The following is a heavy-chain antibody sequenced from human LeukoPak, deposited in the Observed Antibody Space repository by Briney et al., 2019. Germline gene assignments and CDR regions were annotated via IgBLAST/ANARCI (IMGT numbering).Heavy chain of an antibody. CDR2: IFYSGST. CDR3: ARGLFGVVIGPTLGWFDP. CDR1: GGSISTSNYY. J-gene: IGHJ5*02. Sequence: KSSETLSLTCTVSGGSISTSNYYSGWIRQPPGKGLEWIGNIFYSGSTYYSPSLKSRVTISLDTSRNQISLKFTSVTAADTAVYYCARGLFGVVIGPTLGWFDPWGRGTLVTVSS. V-gene: IGHV4-39*07. D-gene: IGHD3-3*01.